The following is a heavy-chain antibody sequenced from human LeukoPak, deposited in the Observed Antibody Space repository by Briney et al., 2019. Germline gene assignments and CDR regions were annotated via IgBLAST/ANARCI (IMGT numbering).Heavy chain of an antibody. CDR1: GFTFNYYG. Sequence: GGSLRLSCAASGFTFNYYGVHWVRQAPGKGLEWVAVISYDGSHKYYTDSVKGRFTISRDNSKNTMYLQMNSLRAEDTAVYYCAKDRQQLVIHYAFDIWGQGTMVTVSS. D-gene: IGHD6-13*01. J-gene: IGHJ3*02. CDR3: AKDRQQLVIHYAFDI. V-gene: IGHV3-30*18. CDR2: ISYDGSHK.